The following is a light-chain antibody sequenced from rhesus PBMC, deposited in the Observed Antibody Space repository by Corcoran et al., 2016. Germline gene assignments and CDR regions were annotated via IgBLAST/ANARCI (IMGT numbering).Light chain of an antibody. CDR3: QQHDNSPLT. V-gene: IGKV1-69*02. CDR2: AAS. CDR1: QRISSW. Sequence: DIQMTQSPSSLSASVGDKVTITCHASQRISSWLAWYQQKPGKAPKPLIYAASSLETGVPSRFRGSGSGTDFTLTISSLQPEDIATYYCQQHDNSPLTFGGGTKVEIK. J-gene: IGKJ4*01.